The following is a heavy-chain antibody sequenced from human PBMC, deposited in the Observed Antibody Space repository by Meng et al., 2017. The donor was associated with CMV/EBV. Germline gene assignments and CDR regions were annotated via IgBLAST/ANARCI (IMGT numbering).Heavy chain of an antibody. Sequence: GESLKISCAASGFTVSSNYMSWVRQAPGKGLEWVSAISGSGGSTYYADSVKGRFTISRDNSKNTLYLQMNSLRAEDTAVYYCAKIITMVRGGFDYWGQGTLVTVSS. CDR1: GFTVSSNY. CDR3: AKIITMVRGGFDY. D-gene: IGHD3-10*01. CDR2: ISGSGGST. V-gene: IGHV3-23*01. J-gene: IGHJ4*02.